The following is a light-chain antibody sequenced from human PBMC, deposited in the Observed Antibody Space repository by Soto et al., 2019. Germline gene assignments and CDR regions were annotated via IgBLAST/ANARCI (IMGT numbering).Light chain of an antibody. V-gene: IGKV1-9*01. CDR3: QQLNSYPPVT. J-gene: IGKJ3*01. CDR1: QGISSY. Sequence: IQLTQSPSSXSASVGDRVTITCRASQGISSYLAWYQQKPGKAPKLLIYAASTLQSGVPSRFSGSGSGTDFTLTISSLQPADFATYYCQQLNSYPPVTFGPGTKVDIK. CDR2: AAS.